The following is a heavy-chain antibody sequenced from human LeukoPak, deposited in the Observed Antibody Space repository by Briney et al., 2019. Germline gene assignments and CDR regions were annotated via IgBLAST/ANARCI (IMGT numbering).Heavy chain of an antibody. Sequence: SETLSLTCTVSGSSISSYYWSWIRQPAGKGLEWIGRIYTSGSTNYNPSLKSRVTMSVDTSKNQFSLKLSSVAAADTAVYYCARDQGFGVVTTVNWFDPWGQGTLVTVSS. CDR3: ARDQGFGVVTTVNWFDP. CDR2: IYTSGST. D-gene: IGHD3-3*01. V-gene: IGHV4-4*07. CDR1: GSSISSYY. J-gene: IGHJ5*02.